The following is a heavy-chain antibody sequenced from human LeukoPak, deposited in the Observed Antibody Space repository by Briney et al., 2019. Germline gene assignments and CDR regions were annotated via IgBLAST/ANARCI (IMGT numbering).Heavy chain of an antibody. CDR1: GGSISSSSYY. CDR3: AREGIAAAILDY. J-gene: IGHJ4*02. Sequence: PSETLSLTCTVSGGSISSSSYYWGWIRQPPGKGLEWIGSIYYSGSTYYNPSLKSRVTISVDTSKNQFSLKLSSVTAADTVVYYCAREGIAAAILDYWGQGTLVTVSS. D-gene: IGHD6-13*01. V-gene: IGHV4-39*07. CDR2: IYYSGST.